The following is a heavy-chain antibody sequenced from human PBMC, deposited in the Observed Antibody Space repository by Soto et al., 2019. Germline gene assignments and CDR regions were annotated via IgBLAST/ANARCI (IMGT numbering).Heavy chain of an antibody. CDR3: ARSSRTTVTTLDY. D-gene: IGHD4-17*01. CDR1: GGSISSGGYY. Sequence: QVQLQESGPGLVKPSQTLSLTCTVSGGSISSGGYYWSWIRQHPGKGLEWIGYIYYSGSTYYNPSVMSRVIISVDTSKNDCARKLTSVTAADTSVYFCARSSRTTVTTLDYWGQGTLVTVST. CDR2: IYYSGST. J-gene: IGHJ4*02. V-gene: IGHV4-31*03.